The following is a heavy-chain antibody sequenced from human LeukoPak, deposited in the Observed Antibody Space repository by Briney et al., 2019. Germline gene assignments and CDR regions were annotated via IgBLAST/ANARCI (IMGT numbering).Heavy chain of an antibody. CDR3: ARGAGYYDFWSGYYPTYFDY. CDR2: INPNSGGT. J-gene: IGHJ4*02. Sequence: ASVKVSCKASGYTFTGYYMHWVRQAPGQGLEWMGWINPNSGGTNYAQKFQGRVTMTRDTSISTAYMELSRLRSDDTAVYYCARGAGYYDFWSGYYPTYFDYWGQGTLVTVSS. V-gene: IGHV1-2*02. D-gene: IGHD3-3*01. CDR1: GYTFTGYY.